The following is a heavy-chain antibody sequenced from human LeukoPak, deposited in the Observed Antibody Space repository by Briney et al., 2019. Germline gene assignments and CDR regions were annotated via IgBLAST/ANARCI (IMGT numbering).Heavy chain of an antibody. CDR1: GFTFSDYY. CDR3: ARVNPISSGFYAY. V-gene: IGHV3-11*06. CDR2: ISGSSSDT. Sequence: PGGPLRLSCAASGFTFSDYYMTWIRQAPGKGLEWVSYISGSSSDTNYADFVKGRFTISRDNAKNSLYLQMNSLRAEDTAVYYCARVNPISSGFYAYWGQGTPVTVSS. J-gene: IGHJ4*02. D-gene: IGHD3-22*01.